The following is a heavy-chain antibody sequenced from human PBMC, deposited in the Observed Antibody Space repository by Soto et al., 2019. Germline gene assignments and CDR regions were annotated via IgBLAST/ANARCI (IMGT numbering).Heavy chain of an antibody. V-gene: IGHV4-31*03. CDR1: GGSISSGVYY. CDR2: IYYSGST. Sequence: SETLSLTCTVSGGSISSGVYYWSWIRQHPGKGLEWIGYIYYSGSTYYNPSLKSRVTISVDTSKNQFSLKLSSVTAADTAVYYCARTMVRGVYLDYWGQGTLVTVSS. J-gene: IGHJ4*02. CDR3: ARTMVRGVYLDY. D-gene: IGHD3-10*01.